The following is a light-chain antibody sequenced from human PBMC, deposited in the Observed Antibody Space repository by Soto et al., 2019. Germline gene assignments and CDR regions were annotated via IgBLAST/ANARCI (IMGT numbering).Light chain of an antibody. CDR2: DVR. Sequence: QSVLTQPASVSGSPGQSITIYCTGNSSDVGGYNYVSWYQQHPGKAPKLMIYDVRNRPSGVSNRFSGSKSGSTASLTISGLQAEDEADYYCCSYTGTGTLLFGGGTKLTVL. CDR3: CSYTGTGTLL. CDR1: SSDVGGYNY. V-gene: IGLV2-14*01. J-gene: IGLJ2*01.